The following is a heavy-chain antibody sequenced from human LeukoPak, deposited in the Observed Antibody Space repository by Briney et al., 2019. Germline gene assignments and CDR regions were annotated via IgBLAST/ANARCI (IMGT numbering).Heavy chain of an antibody. Sequence: HAGGSLRLSCAASGFTFSVHWMHWVRQAPGKGPVWVSRINPDQSDTAYADSVKGRFTISRDNAKNTLYLQMNSLRAEDTAVYYCARMSGWELLEGDFDYWGQGTLVTVSS. D-gene: IGHD1-26*01. V-gene: IGHV3-74*01. CDR1: GFTFSVHW. CDR2: INPDQSDT. J-gene: IGHJ4*02. CDR3: ARMSGWELLEGDFDY.